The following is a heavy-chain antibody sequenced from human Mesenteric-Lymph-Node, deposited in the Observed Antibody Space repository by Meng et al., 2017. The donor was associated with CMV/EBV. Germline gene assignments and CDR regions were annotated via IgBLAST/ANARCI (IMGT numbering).Heavy chain of an antibody. V-gene: IGHV1-18*01. J-gene: IGHJ3*02. Sequence: ASVKVSCKASGYTFTNYGITWVRQAPGQGLEWMGWISTYNGKTNFAQKFQGRVTITADKSTSTAYMELSSLRSEDTAVYYCARERVVITMDDAFDIWGQGTMVTVSS. CDR2: ISTYNGKT. CDR1: GYTFTNYG. D-gene: IGHD3-22*01. CDR3: ARERVVITMDDAFDI.